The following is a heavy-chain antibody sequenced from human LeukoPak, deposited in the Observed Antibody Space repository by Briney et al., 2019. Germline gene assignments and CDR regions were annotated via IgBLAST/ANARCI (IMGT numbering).Heavy chain of an antibody. Sequence: ASVTVSCKASGYTFTSYGLSWVRQAPGQGLEWMGRMTTYNGNTKYAQNFQGRVTMTTDTSTSTAYMELRSLRSDDTAVYYCARGIVPAARDYYYYYMDVWGKGTTVTVSS. D-gene: IGHD2-2*01. CDR2: MTTYNGNT. J-gene: IGHJ6*03. V-gene: IGHV1-18*01. CDR3: ARGIVPAARDYYYYYMDV. CDR1: GYTFTSYG.